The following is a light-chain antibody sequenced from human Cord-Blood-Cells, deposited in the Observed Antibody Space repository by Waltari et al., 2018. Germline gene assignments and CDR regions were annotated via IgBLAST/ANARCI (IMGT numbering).Light chain of an antibody. Sequence: DIQMTQSPSSLSASVGDRVTITCRASQSISSYLNWYQQKPGKAPKLLIYAASSLQSGVPSRFSRSGSGTDCTLTSSSLQPEDFATYYCQQSYSTPPTFGQGTKVEIK. V-gene: IGKV1-39*01. CDR3: QQSYSTPPT. CDR1: QSISSY. CDR2: AAS. J-gene: IGKJ1*01.